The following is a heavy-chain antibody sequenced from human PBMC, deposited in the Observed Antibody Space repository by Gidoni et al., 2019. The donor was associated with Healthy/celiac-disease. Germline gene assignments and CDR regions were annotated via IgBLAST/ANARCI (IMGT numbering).Heavy chain of an antibody. Sequence: EVQLVESGGGLVQPGGSLRLSCAASGFTFSSYEMNWVRQAPGKGLEWVSYISSSGSTIYYADSVKGRFTISRDNAKNSLYLQMNSLRAEDTAVYYCARLPYQDYDFWSGYYNDYWGQGTLVTVSS. CDR3: ARLPYQDYDFWSGYYNDY. D-gene: IGHD3-3*01. CDR1: GFTFSSYE. J-gene: IGHJ4*02. CDR2: ISSSGSTI. V-gene: IGHV3-48*03.